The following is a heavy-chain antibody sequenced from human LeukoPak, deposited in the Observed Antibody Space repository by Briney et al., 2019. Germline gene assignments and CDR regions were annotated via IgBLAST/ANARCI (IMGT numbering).Heavy chain of an antibody. Sequence: PGGSLRLSRAASCFTFDDYGMTWVRQAPGKGLEWVSGINWNGGSTGYADSVKGRFTISRDNAKNSLYLQMNSLRAEDTALYYCARDRGYYDTNWGQGTLVTVSS. D-gene: IGHD3-22*01. CDR3: ARDRGYYDTN. CDR1: CFTFDDYG. J-gene: IGHJ4*02. V-gene: IGHV3-20*04. CDR2: INWNGGST.